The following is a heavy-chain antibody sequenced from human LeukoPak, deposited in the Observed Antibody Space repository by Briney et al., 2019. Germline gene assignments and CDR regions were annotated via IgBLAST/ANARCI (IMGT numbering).Heavy chain of an antibody. J-gene: IGHJ4*02. CDR2: MNPNSGNT. CDR1: GYSFTSYD. Sequence: GASVKVSCKASGYSFTSYDINWVRQATGQGLEWMGWMNPNSGNTGYAQKFQGRVTMTRNTSISTAYMELRSLRSDDTAVYYCARVVPDEAYYFDYWGQGTLVTVSS. V-gene: IGHV1-8*01. D-gene: IGHD3-10*01. CDR3: ARVVPDEAYYFDY.